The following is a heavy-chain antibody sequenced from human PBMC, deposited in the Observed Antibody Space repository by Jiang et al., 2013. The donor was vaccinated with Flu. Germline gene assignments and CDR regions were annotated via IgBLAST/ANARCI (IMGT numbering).Heavy chain of an antibody. CDR1: RHTFTSYD. J-gene: IGHJ4*02. Sequence: SGAEVKKPGASVKVSCKASRHTFTSYDINWVRQATGQGLEWMGWMNPNSGNTGYAQKFQGRVTMTRNTSISTAYMELSSLRSEDTAVYYCATILLWGGYSGYDSNNWGQGTLVTVSS. D-gene: IGHD5-12*01. V-gene: IGHV1-8*01. CDR2: MNPNSGNT. CDR3: ATILLWGGYSGYDSNN.